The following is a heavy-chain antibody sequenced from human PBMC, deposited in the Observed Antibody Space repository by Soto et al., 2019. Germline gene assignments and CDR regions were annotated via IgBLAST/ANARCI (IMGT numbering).Heavy chain of an antibody. CDR2: ISGSGSDT. Sequence: GGSLRLSCAASGFTISTYGMSWVRQAPGKGLEWVSGISGSGSDTYYADSVKGRFTISRDNSKNTLYLQMNNLRVEDTAVYYCAKEAEAGNRWFDPWGQGTLVTVSS. V-gene: IGHV3-23*01. CDR3: AKEAEAGNRWFDP. CDR1: GFTISTYG. D-gene: IGHD6-13*01. J-gene: IGHJ5*02.